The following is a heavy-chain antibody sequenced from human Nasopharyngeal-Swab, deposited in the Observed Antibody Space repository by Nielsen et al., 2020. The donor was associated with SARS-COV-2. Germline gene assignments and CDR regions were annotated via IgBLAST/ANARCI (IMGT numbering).Heavy chain of an antibody. J-gene: IGHJ5*02. Sequence: VRQAPGKGLEWVANIKQDGSEKYYVDSVKGRFTISRDNAKNSLYLQMNSLRAEDTAVYYCARRTSFGDWFDPWGQGTLVTVSS. CDR2: IKQDGSEK. D-gene: IGHD1-14*01. V-gene: IGHV3-7*03. CDR3: ARRTSFGDWFDP.